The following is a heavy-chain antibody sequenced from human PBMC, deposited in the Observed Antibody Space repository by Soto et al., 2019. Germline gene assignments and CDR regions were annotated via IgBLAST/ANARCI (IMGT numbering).Heavy chain of an antibody. CDR1: GFTFSSYW. D-gene: IGHD6-19*01. J-gene: IGHJ4*02. V-gene: IGHV3-7*03. CDR3: ARDTYSSGWYFDY. Sequence: GGSLRLSCAASGFTFSSYWMSWVRQAPGKGLEWVANIKQDGSEKYYVDSVKGRFTISRDNAKNSLYLQMNSLRAEDTAVYYCARDTYSSGWYFDYWGQGTLVTVSS. CDR2: IKQDGSEK.